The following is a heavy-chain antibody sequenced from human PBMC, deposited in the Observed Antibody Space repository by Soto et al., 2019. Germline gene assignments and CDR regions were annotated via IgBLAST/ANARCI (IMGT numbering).Heavy chain of an antibody. CDR3: ARSNYGDFVFYFDY. V-gene: IGHV3-21*01. CDR2: ISRSGGDI. D-gene: IGHD4-17*01. J-gene: IGHJ4*02. Sequence: PGGSLRLSCAASGIIFTNYWMHWVRQAPGKGLEWVSSISRSGGDIYYADSVKGRFTISRDNAENSLHLQMNSLRAEDTAVYYCARSNYGDFVFYFDYWGQGILVTVSS. CDR1: GIIFTNYW.